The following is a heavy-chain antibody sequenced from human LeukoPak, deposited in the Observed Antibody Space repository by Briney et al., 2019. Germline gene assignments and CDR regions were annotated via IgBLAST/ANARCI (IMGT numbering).Heavy chain of an antibody. V-gene: IGHV4-38-2*02. J-gene: IGHJ4*02. CDR2: IYHSGST. CDR1: GYSISSGNY. D-gene: IGHD2-2*01. CDR3: AKGYWRGNSCYDDRGAFDY. Sequence: PSETLSLTCSVSGYSISSGNYWGWIRLPPGKGLQWIGSIYHSGSTYYNPSLKSRVTISVDTSKNQFSLKLSSVTAADTAVYYCAKGYWRGNSCYDDRGAFDYWGQGTLVTVSS.